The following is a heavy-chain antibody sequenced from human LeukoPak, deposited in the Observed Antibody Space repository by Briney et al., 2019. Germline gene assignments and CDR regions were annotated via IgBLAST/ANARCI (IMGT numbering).Heavy chain of an antibody. Sequence: PSQTLSLTCTVSGGSISSGGYYWSWIRQPPGKSLEWIGYIYHSGSTYYNPSLKSRVTISVDRSKNQFSLKLSSVTAADTAVYYCAREPFKYSSSPLDYYYYYYMDVWGKGTTVTVSS. D-gene: IGHD6-6*01. V-gene: IGHV4-30-2*01. CDR1: GGSISSGGYY. CDR2: IYHSGST. J-gene: IGHJ6*03. CDR3: AREPFKYSSSPLDYYYYYYMDV.